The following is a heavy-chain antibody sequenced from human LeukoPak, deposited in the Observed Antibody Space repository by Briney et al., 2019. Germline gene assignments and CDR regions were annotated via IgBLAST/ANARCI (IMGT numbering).Heavy chain of an antibody. D-gene: IGHD2-2*01. V-gene: IGHV3-48*04. CDR1: GFTFSSYS. CDR3: ARAGVVPAAYYMDV. CDR2: ISSSSISI. Sequence: GGSLRLSCEASGFTFSSYSMNWVRQAPGKGLEWVSYISSSSISIYYADSVKGRFTISRDNAKNSLYLQMNSLRAEDTAVYYCARAGVVPAAYYMDVWGKGTTVTVSS. J-gene: IGHJ6*03.